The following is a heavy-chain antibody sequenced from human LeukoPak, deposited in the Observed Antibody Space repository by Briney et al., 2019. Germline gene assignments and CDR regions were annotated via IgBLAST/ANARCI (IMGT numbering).Heavy chain of an antibody. V-gene: IGHV3-23*01. CDR1: GFTFSSYA. J-gene: IGHJ3*02. D-gene: IGHD3-10*01. CDR2: ISGSGGST. CDR3: ARERITMVRGVKDAFDI. Sequence: GGSLRLSCAASGFTFSSYAMSWVRQAPGKGLEWVSAISGSGGSTYYADSVKGRFTISRDNAKNSLYLQMNSLRAEDTAVYYCARERITMVRGVKDAFDIWGQGTMVTVSS.